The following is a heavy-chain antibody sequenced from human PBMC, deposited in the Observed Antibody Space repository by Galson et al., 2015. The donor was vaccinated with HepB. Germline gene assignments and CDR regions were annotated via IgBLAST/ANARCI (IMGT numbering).Heavy chain of an antibody. CDR2: MSYDGSNK. CDR3: AKDPLPKYSGSVGWVDY. D-gene: IGHD6-6*01. V-gene: IGHV3-30*18. Sequence: SLRLSCAASRFTFNTYGMHWVRQAPGKGLEWVAVMSYDGSNKYYADSVKGRFTISRDNSKNTLYLQMNILRAEDTAVYYCAKDPLPKYSGSVGWVDYWGQGTLVTVSS. CDR1: RFTFNTYG. J-gene: IGHJ4*02.